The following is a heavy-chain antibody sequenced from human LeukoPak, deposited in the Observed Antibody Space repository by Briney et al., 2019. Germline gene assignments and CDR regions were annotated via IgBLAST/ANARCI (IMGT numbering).Heavy chain of an antibody. CDR1: GDSVSSNSVT. V-gene: IGHV6-1*01. Sequence: SQTLSLTCAVSGDSVSSNSVTWNWIRQSPSRGLEWLGRTYYRSKWYNDYAVSVKSRITINPDTSKNQFSLQLNSVTPEDTAVYYCARASKEAPPVTYYYMDVWAKGTTVTVSS. CDR3: ARASKEAPPVTYYYMDV. CDR2: TYYRSKWYN. J-gene: IGHJ6*03.